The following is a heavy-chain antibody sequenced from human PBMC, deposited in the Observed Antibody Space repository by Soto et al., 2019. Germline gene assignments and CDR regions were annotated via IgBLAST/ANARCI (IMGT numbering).Heavy chain of an antibody. D-gene: IGHD3-10*01. Sequence: SETLSLTCAVYGGSFSGYYWSWIRQPPGKGLEWIGETNHSGSTNYNPSLKSRVTISVDTSKNQFSLKLSSVTAADTAVYYCARGGGIITMVRGATSPYYYYGMDVWGQGTTVTVSS. CDR2: TNHSGST. CDR1: GGSFSGYY. J-gene: IGHJ6*02. CDR3: ARGGGIITMVRGATSPYYYYGMDV. V-gene: IGHV4-34*01.